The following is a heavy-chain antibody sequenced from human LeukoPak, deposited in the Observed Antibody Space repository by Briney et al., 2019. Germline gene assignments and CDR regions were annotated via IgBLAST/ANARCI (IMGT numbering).Heavy chain of an antibody. CDR3: ARGSGYDFGYYYYMDV. D-gene: IGHD5-12*01. V-gene: IGHV4-59*01. Sequence: SETLSLTCAVSGGSISSYYWSWIRQPPGKGLEWIGYIYYSGSTNYNPSLKSRVTISVDTSKNQFSLKLSSVTAADTAVYYCARGSGYDFGYYYYMDVWGKGTTVTASS. CDR2: IYYSGST. J-gene: IGHJ6*03. CDR1: GGSISSYY.